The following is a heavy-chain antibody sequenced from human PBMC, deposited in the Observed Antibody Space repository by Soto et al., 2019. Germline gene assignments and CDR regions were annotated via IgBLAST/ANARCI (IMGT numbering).Heavy chain of an antibody. J-gene: IGHJ6*02. D-gene: IGHD5-12*01. Sequence: SETLSLTCTVSGGSISSGGYYWSWIRQHPGKGLEWIGYIYYSGSTYYNPSLKSRVTISVDTSKNQFSLKLSSVTAADTAVYYCARDFIVASHSSQYYYYGMDVWGQGTTVTGSS. CDR3: ARDFIVASHSSQYYYYGMDV. V-gene: IGHV4-31*03. CDR1: GGSISSGGYY. CDR2: IYYSGST.